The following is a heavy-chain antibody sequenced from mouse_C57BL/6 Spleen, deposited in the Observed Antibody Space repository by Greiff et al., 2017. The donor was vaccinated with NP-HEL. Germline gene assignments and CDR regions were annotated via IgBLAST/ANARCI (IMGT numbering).Heavy chain of an antibody. CDR3: ASPYYYGSSGFYAMDY. Sequence: LQESGPELVKPGASVKLSCKASGYTFTSYDINWVKQRPGQGLEWIGWIYPRDGSTKYNEKFKGKATLTVDTSSSTAYMELHSLTSEDSAVYFCASPYYYGSSGFYAMDYWGQGTSVTVSS. CDR1: GYTFTSYD. J-gene: IGHJ4*01. D-gene: IGHD1-1*01. CDR2: IYPRDGST. V-gene: IGHV1-85*01.